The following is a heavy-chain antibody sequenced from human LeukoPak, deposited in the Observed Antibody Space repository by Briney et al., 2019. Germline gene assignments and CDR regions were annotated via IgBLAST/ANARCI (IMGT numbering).Heavy chain of an antibody. CDR1: EFSVGSNY. V-gene: IGHV3-66*01. J-gene: IGHJ5*02. D-gene: IGHD4-23*01. Sequence: GGSLRLSCAASEFSVGSNYMTWVRQVPGKGLEWVSLIYIGGSTYYADSVKGRFTISRDNSKNTLYLQMNSLRAEDTAVYYCANSLTTVVSRFDPWGQGTLVTVSS. CDR2: IYIGGST. CDR3: ANSLTTVVSRFDP.